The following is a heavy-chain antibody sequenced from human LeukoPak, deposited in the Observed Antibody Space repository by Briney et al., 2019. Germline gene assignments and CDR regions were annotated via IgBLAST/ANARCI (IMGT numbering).Heavy chain of an antibody. CDR3: ARAYGSGSSFDY. Sequence: PSETLSLTCAVYGGSFSGYYWSWIRQPPGKGLEWIGEINHSGSTNYNPPLKSRVTISVDTSKNQFSLKLSSVTAADTAVYYCARAYGSGSSFDYWGQGTLVTVSS. V-gene: IGHV4-34*01. J-gene: IGHJ4*02. D-gene: IGHD3-10*01. CDR1: GGSFSGYY. CDR2: INHSGST.